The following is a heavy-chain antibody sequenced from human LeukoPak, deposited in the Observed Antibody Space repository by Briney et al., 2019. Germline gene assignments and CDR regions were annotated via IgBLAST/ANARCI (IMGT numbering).Heavy chain of an antibody. D-gene: IGHD5-12*01. CDR1: GYTFTNHF. CDR3: ARQGGGSGDDYSSY. V-gene: IGHV5-51*01. J-gene: IGHJ4*02. CDR2: IYPGSSDT. Sequence: GESLKISCKGSGYTFTNHFIAWVRQMPGKGLEWMGVIYPGSSDTRYSPSFQGHVTISADKSISTAYLQWSSLKASGTAMYQWARQGGGSGDDYSSYWGQGTLVTVSS.